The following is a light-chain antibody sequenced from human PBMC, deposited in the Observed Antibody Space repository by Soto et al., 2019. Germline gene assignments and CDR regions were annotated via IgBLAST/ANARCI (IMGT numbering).Light chain of an antibody. CDR3: QQYGSSPTWT. Sequence: EIVVTQSPATLSVSPGERATLSCRASQSLSSDLAWYQQKPGQAPRLLIYDASSRATGIPDRFSGSGSGTDFTLTISRLEPEDFAVYYCQQYGSSPTWTFGQGTKVDIK. CDR1: QSLSSD. CDR2: DAS. J-gene: IGKJ1*01. V-gene: IGKV3-20*01.